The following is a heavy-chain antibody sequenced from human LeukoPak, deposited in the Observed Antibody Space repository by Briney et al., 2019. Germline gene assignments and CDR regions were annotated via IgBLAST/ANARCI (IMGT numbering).Heavy chain of an antibody. CDR2: VGHEDGTT. V-gene: IGHV1-24*01. D-gene: IGHD3-22*01. CDR3: ATGAIVFDY. J-gene: IGHJ4*02. CDR1: GFTLSKIS. Sequence: ASVKVSCKVSGFTLSKISIDWVRQAPGKGLEWMGRVGHEDGTTVHAQKFQGRFNVTVDTATDTAYMEMSSLTSEDTAIYYCATGAIVFDYWGQGTLVTVSS.